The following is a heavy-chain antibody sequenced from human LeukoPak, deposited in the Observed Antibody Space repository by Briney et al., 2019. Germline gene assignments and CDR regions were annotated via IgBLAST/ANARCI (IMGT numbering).Heavy chain of an antibody. CDR3: AKRPSDYGDYVSYFDY. Sequence: GGSLRLSCAASGFGFISYGMHWVRQAPGKGLEWVGVISDDGRSKDYADSVKGRFTISRDNSKDTLYLQMNSLRAEDTAVYYCAKRPSDYGDYVSYFDYWGQGTLVTVSS. CDR2: ISDDGRSK. CDR1: GFGFISYG. J-gene: IGHJ4*02. V-gene: IGHV3-30*18. D-gene: IGHD4-17*01.